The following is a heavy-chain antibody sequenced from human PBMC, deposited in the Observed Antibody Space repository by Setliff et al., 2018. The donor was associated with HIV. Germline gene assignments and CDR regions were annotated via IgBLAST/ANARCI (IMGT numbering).Heavy chain of an antibody. CDR1: GYTFTSYG. CDR3: ARDRRITIFGVVSVVPSKRTKTRSAFDY. CDR2: ISAYNGNT. Sequence: RASVKVSCKASGYTFTSYGISWVRQAPGQGLEWMGWISAYNGNTNYAQKLQGRVTMTTDTSTSTAYMELRSLRSDDTAVYYCARDRRITIFGVVSVVPSKRTKTRSAFDYWGQGTLVTVPS. J-gene: IGHJ4*02. D-gene: IGHD3-3*01. V-gene: IGHV1-18*01.